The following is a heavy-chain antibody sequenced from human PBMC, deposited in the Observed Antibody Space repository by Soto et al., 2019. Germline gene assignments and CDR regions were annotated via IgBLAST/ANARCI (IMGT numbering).Heavy chain of an antibody. V-gene: IGHV1-18*01. CDR2: ISAYNGNT. Sequence: QVQLVQSGAEVKKPGASVKVSCKASGYTFTSYGISWVRQAPGQGLEWMGWISAYNGNTNYAQKLQGRVTMTTDTATSTAYMELRSLRSDDTAVYYCARDFPQTYGDPRDAFDIWGQGTMVTVSS. J-gene: IGHJ3*02. D-gene: IGHD4-17*01. CDR3: ARDFPQTYGDPRDAFDI. CDR1: GYTFTSYG.